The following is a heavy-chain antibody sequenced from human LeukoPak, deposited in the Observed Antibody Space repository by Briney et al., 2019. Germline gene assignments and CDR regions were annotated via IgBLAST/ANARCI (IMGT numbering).Heavy chain of an antibody. V-gene: IGHV4-39*01. CDR2: IYYSGST. CDR3: ARLGGYCSGGSCPKGHFDY. J-gene: IGHJ4*02. Sequence: PSETLSLTCTVSGGSISSSSYYWGWIRQPRGKGLECIESIYYSGSTYYNPSLKSRVTISVDTSKNQFSLKLSSVTAADTAVYYCARLGGYCSGGSCPKGHFDYWGQGTLVTVSS. D-gene: IGHD2-15*01. CDR1: GGSISSSSYY.